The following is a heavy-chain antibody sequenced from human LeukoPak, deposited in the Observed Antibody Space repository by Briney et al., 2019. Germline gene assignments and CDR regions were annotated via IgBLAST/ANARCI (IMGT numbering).Heavy chain of an antibody. Sequence: GGCLRLSCAASGFTFSSFAMTWVRHAPGKGLEWVSSISGSGGSTHYADSVQGRFTISRDNSKNTLYVQLNSLRAEDTAVYYCAKYLGSGTSFDDWGQGPLVTVSS. CDR3: AKYLGSGTSFDD. CDR1: GFTFSSFA. J-gene: IGHJ4*02. D-gene: IGHD3-10*01. V-gene: IGHV3-23*01. CDR2: ISGSGGST.